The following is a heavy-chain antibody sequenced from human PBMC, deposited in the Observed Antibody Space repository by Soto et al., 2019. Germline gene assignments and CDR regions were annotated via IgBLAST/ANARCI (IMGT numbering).Heavy chain of an antibody. CDR1: GFTFSSYG. Sequence: GGSLRLSCAAPGFTFSSYGMHWVRQAPGKGLEWVAVISYDGSNKYYADSVKGRFTISRDNSKNTLYLQMNSLRAEDAAVYYCAKRGSSSWYTEGGPDYWGQGTLVTVSS. V-gene: IGHV3-30*18. CDR3: AKRGSSSWYTEGGPDY. D-gene: IGHD6-13*01. J-gene: IGHJ4*02. CDR2: ISYDGSNK.